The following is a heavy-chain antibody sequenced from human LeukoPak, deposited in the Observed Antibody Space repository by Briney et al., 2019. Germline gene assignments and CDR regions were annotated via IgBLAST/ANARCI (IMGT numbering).Heavy chain of an antibody. V-gene: IGHV4-39*01. CDR2: IYYSGST. J-gene: IGHJ4*02. CDR1: GGSISSSSYY. Sequence: SETLSLTCTVSGGSISSSSYYWGWIRQPPGKGLEWIGSIYYSGSTYYNPSLKSRVTISVDTSKNQFSLKLSSVTAADTAVYYCASQMITFGGVIVGFDYRGQGTLVTVSS. D-gene: IGHD3-16*02. CDR3: ASQMITFGGVIVGFDY.